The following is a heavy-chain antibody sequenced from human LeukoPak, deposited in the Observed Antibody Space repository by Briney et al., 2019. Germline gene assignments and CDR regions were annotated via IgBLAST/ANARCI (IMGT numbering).Heavy chain of an antibody. CDR3: ARAIPGYCSSTSCYTVAFDI. Sequence: SETLSLTCTVSGGSISSYYWSWIRQPPGKGLEWIGYIYYSGSTYYNPSLKSRVTISVDTSKNQFSLKLSSVTAADTAVYYCARAIPGYCSSTSCYTVAFDIWGQGTMVTVSS. D-gene: IGHD2-2*02. V-gene: IGHV4-59*08. CDR2: IYYSGST. J-gene: IGHJ3*02. CDR1: GGSISSYY.